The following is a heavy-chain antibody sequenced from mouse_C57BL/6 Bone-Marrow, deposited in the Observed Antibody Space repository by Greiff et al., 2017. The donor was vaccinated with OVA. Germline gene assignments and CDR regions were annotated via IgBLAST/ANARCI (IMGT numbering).Heavy chain of an antibody. Sequence: EVQLQQSGPELVKPGASVKIPCKASGYTFTDYNMDWVKQSHGKSLEWIGDINPNNGGTIYNQKFKGKATLTVDKSSSTAYMELRSLTSEDTAVYYCARGRVVVPDWYFDVWGTGTTVTVSS. CDR3: ARGRVVVPDWYFDV. CDR1: GYTFTDYN. V-gene: IGHV1-18*01. CDR2: INPNNGGT. J-gene: IGHJ1*03. D-gene: IGHD1-1*01.